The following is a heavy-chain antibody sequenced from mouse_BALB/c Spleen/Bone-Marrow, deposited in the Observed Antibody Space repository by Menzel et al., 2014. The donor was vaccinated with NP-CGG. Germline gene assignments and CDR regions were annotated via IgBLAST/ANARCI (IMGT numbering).Heavy chain of an antibody. D-gene: IGHD2-4*01. J-gene: IGHJ3*01. Sequence: EVMLVESGGGLVKSGGSLKLSCAASGFSFSNYGMSWVRQTPEKRLEWVATISGDGRYTFYSDSVKGLFTISRDNAKNNLYLQLSSLRSEDTALYYCARHAYYDQTEVSFVYWGQGTLVTVSA. CDR2: ISGDGRYT. CDR1: GFSFSNYG. V-gene: IGHV5-9-2*01. CDR3: ARHAYYDQTEVSFVY.